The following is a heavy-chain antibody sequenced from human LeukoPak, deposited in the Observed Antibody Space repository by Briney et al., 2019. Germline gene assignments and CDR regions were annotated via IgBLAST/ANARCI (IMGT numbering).Heavy chain of an antibody. CDR2: IYSGGST. CDR3: ARRRDERGYKDIFDI. J-gene: IGHJ3*02. V-gene: IGHV3-53*01. CDR1: GFTVSSND. D-gene: IGHD5-18*01. Sequence: GGSLRLSCAASGFTVSSNDMSWVRQAPGKGLECISVIYSGGSTDYADSVKGRLTISRDNSKNTLYLQMNSLRAEDTAVYYCARRRDERGYKDIFDIWGQGTMVTVSS.